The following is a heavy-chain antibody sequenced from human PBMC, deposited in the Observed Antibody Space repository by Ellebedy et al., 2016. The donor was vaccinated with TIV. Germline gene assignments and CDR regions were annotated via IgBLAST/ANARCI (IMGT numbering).Heavy chain of an antibody. CDR1: GYTFNRYG. Sequence: AASVKVSCKASGYTFNRYGISWVRQAPGQGLEWMGWISANNGDTNFAKKFQDRVTMTTATSTSTAYMELKSLRSDDTAVYYCAREFGYGDYVFLYWGQGTLVTVTS. D-gene: IGHD4-17*01. V-gene: IGHV1-18*01. J-gene: IGHJ4*02. CDR2: ISANNGDT. CDR3: AREFGYGDYVFLY.